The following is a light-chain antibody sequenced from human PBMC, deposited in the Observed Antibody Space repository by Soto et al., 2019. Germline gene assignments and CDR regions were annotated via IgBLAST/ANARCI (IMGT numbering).Light chain of an antibody. CDR2: GAS. CDR3: QQYNNWPPWT. CDR1: QGIRID. Sequence: DIQMTQSPSSLSASVGDRVTITCRASQGIRIDLGWYQQKPGKAPKRLIYGASTRATGIPARFSGSGSGTEFTLTISSLQSEDFAVYYCQQYNNWPPWTFGQGTKVDIK. J-gene: IGKJ1*01. V-gene: IGKV1-17*01.